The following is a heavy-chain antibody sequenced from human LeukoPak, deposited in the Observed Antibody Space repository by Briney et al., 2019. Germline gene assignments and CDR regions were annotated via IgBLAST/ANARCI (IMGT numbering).Heavy chain of an antibody. CDR1: GYTFTSYG. D-gene: IGHD2-2*01. CDR3: ARIPMIVVVPAPPQYYYYGMDV. V-gene: IGHV1-18*01. CDR2: ISAYNGNT. Sequence: ASVKVSCKASGYTFTSYGISWVRQAPGQGLEWMGWISAYNGNTNYAQKLQGRVTMTTDTSTSTAYMELRSLRSDDTDVYYCARIPMIVVVPAPPQYYYYGMDVWGQGTTVTVSS. J-gene: IGHJ6*02.